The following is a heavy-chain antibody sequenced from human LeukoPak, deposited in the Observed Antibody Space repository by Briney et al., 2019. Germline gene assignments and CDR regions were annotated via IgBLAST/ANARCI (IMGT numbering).Heavy chain of an antibody. CDR3: AREPGYSSSLNWFDP. Sequence: GGSLRLSCAASGFTFSSYDMNWVRQAPGKGLEWVSYISPSSTRIDYAASVRGRFTISRDNAKRSLYLQMSSLRAEDTAVYYCAREPGYSSSLNWFDPWGQGTLVTVSS. CDR1: GFTFSSYD. D-gene: IGHD6-13*01. CDR2: ISPSSTRI. J-gene: IGHJ5*02. V-gene: IGHV3-48*04.